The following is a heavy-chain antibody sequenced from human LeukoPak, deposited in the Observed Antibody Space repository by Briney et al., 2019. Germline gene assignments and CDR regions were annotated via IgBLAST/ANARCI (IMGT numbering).Heavy chain of an antibody. J-gene: IGHJ4*02. D-gene: IGHD4-17*01. CDR3: ASRGDYGEPFDY. CDR1: GFTFSSYS. V-gene: IGHV3-21*01. CDR2: ISSSSSYI. Sequence: GGSLRLSCAASGFTFSSYSMNWVRQAPGKGLGWVSSISSSSSYIYYADSVKGRFTISRDNAKNSLYLQMNSLRAEDTAVYYCASRGDYGEPFDYWGQGTLVTVSS.